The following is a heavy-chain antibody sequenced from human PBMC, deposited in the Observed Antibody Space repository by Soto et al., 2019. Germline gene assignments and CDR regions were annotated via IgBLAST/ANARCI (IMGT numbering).Heavy chain of an antibody. V-gene: IGHV4-38-2*01. Sequence: SETLSLTCAVSGYSISSGYYWGWIRQPPGKGLEWIGSIYHSGSTYYNPSLKSRVTISVDTSKNQFSLKLSSVTAAGTAVYYCACSYYYDSSGYPNDAFDIWGQGTMVTVSS. CDR3: ACSYYYDSSGYPNDAFDI. CDR2: IYHSGST. D-gene: IGHD3-22*01. J-gene: IGHJ3*02. CDR1: GYSISSGYY.